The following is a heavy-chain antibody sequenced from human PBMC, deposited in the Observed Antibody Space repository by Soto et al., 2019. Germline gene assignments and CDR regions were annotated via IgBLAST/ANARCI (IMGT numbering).Heavy chain of an antibody. CDR2: IRSGSSDT. V-gene: IGHV3-21*01. CDR1: GFTFSAYG. CDR3: ARVAY. Sequence: GGYLRLSCAASGFTFSAYGMNWVRQVPGKGLEWVASIRSGSSDTWYADSVKGRFIISRDNAQNSLFLQMHTLRPEDSAMYYCARVAYWGPGIQATVSS. J-gene: IGHJ4*02.